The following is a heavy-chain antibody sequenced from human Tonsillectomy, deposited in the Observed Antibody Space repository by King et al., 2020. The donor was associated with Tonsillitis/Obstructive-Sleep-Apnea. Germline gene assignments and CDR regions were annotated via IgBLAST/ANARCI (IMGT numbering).Heavy chain of an antibody. D-gene: IGHD4-23*01. CDR3: VKDLDGGSLYFDY. V-gene: IGHV3-64D*06. CDR2: ISYNGGST. Sequence: VQLVESGGGVVQPGGSLRLSCSASGFTFSSYAMHWVRQAPGKGLEYVSAISYNGGSTHYADSVKGRFTISRDNSKNTLYLQMSSLRAEDTAVYYCVKDLDGGSLYFDYWGQGTLVTVSS. J-gene: IGHJ4*02. CDR1: GFTFSSYA.